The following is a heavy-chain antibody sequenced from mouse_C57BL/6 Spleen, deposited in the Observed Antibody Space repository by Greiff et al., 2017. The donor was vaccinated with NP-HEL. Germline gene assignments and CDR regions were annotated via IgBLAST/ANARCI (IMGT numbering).Heavy chain of an antibody. CDR3: AREFITTEVRYFDV. CDR1: GYAFSSSW. CDR2: IYPGDGDT. J-gene: IGHJ1*03. Sequence: VQLQQSGPELVKPGASVKISCKASGYAFSSSWMNWVKQRPGKGLEWIGRIYPGDGDTNYNGKFKGKATLTADKSSSTAYMQLSSLTSEDSAVYFCAREFITTEVRYFDVWGTGTTVTVSS. V-gene: IGHV1-82*01. D-gene: IGHD1-1*01.